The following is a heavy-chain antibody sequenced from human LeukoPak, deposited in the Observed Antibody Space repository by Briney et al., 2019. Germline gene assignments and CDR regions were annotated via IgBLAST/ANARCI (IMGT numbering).Heavy chain of an antibody. CDR2: INPSGGST. D-gene: IGHD2-2*01. J-gene: IGHJ4*02. V-gene: IGHV1-46*01. Sequence: ASVKVSCKASGYTFTSYYMHWVRQAPGQGLEWMGIINPSGGSTSYAQKFQGRVTMTRDTSISTAYMELSRLRSDDTAVYYCARDPPRSTSSKAPFDYWGQGTLVTVSS. CDR1: GYTFTSYY. CDR3: ARDPPRSTSSKAPFDY.